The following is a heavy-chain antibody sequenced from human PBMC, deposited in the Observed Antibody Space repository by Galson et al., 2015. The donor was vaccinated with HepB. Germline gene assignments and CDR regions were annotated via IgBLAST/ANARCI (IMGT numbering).Heavy chain of an antibody. CDR3: ARDVHVWVITQVDY. D-gene: IGHD3-22*01. J-gene: IGHJ4*02. CDR1: GFTFSSYA. V-gene: IGHV3-30-3*01. CDR2: ISYDGSNK. Sequence: SLRLSCAASGFTFSSYAMHWVRQAPGKGLEWVAVISYDGSNKYYADSVKGRFTISRDNSKNTLYLQMNSLRAEDTAVYYCARDVHVWVITQVDYWGQGTLVTVSS.